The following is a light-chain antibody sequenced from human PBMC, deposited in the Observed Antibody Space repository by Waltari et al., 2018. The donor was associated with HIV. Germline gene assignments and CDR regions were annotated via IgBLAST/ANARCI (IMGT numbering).Light chain of an antibody. J-gene: IGLJ1*01. CDR3: CSYAGSYTPYV. CDR2: RNN. CDR1: SSNIGSNF. Sequence: QSVLTQPPSASGAPGQRVTISCSGSSSNIGSNFVYWYQQLPGTAPKLLIYRNNQRPSGVPDRFSGSKSGNTASLTISGLQAEDEADYYCCSYAGSYTPYVFGTGTKVTVL. V-gene: IGLV1-47*01.